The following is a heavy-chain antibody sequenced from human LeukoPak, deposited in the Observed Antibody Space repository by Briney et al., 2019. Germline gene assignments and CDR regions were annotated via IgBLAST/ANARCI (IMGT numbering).Heavy chain of an antibody. CDR3: ARQVDYGSGSYYWFDP. D-gene: IGHD3-10*01. Sequence: SETLSLTCTVPGGPISSYYWSWIRQPPGKGLEWIGYIYYSGSTNYNPSLKSRVTISVDTSKNQFSLKLSSVTAADTAVYYCARQVDYGSGSYYWFDPWGQGTLVTVSS. CDR1: GGPISSYY. CDR2: IYYSGST. V-gene: IGHV4-59*08. J-gene: IGHJ5*02.